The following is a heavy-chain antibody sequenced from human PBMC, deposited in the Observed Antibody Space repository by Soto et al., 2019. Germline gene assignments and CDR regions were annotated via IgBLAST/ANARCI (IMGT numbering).Heavy chain of an antibody. D-gene: IGHD3-22*01. CDR1: GGSVSSGAYS. V-gene: IGHV4-30-2*01. J-gene: IGHJ5*02. CDR3: ARDNSGYLNYFDP. CDR2: IYHSGNT. Sequence: PSETLSLTCTVSGGSVSSGAYSWSWIRQPPGKGLEWIGYIYHSGNTYYNPSLKSRVTISVDRSKNQFSLNLTSVTAADTAVYFCARDNSGYLNYFDPWGQGTLVTVSS.